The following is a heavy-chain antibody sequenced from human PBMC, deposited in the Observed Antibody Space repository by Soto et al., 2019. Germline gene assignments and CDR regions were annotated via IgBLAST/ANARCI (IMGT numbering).Heavy chain of an antibody. V-gene: IGHV4-59*08. CDR3: ARHPDYGDSYLDY. J-gene: IGHJ4*02. D-gene: IGHD4-17*01. Sequence: PSETLSLTCTVSGGSISSYYWSWIRQPPGKGLEWIGYIYYSGSTNYNPSLKSRVTISVDTSKNQFSLKLSSVTAADTAVYYCARHPDYGDSYLDYWGQGTLVTXSS. CDR2: IYYSGST. CDR1: GGSISSYY.